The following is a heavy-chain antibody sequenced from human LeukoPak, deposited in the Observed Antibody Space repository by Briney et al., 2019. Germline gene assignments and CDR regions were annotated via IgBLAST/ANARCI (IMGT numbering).Heavy chain of an antibody. CDR3: ARGQELYDYVWGSYRPYFDY. Sequence: PGGSLRLSCAASGFTFSSYEMNWVRQAPGKGLEWVSYISSSGSTIYYADSVKGRFTISRDNAKNSLYLQMNSRRAQDTAVYYCARGQELYDYVWGSYRPYFDYWGQGTLVTVSS. CDR1: GFTFSSYE. D-gene: IGHD3-16*02. CDR2: ISSSGSTI. J-gene: IGHJ4*02. V-gene: IGHV3-48*03.